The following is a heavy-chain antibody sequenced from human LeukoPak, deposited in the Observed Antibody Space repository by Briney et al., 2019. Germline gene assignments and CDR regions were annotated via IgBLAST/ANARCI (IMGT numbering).Heavy chain of an antibody. J-gene: IGHJ6*03. CDR2: ISVSGNT. CDR3: ARDLDGGRYSSGWYVNYYYYYMDV. Sequence: GGSLRLSCAAAGFTLSSYAMSWVRQAPGKGLEWVSAISVSGNTYHADSVKGRFTISRDSSKNTLYLQMNRLRSDDTAVYYCARDLDGGRYSSGWYVNYYYYYMDVWGKGTTVTISS. CDR1: GFTLSSYA. D-gene: IGHD6-19*01. V-gene: IGHV3-23*01.